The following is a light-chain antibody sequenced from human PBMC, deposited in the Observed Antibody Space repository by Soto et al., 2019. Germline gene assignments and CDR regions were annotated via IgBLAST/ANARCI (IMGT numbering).Light chain of an antibody. Sequence: DIQMTQSPSTLSGSVGDRVTITCRASQTISSWLAWYQQKPGKAPKLLIYKASTLKSGVPSRFSGSGSGTDFTLTISSLQAEDVAVYYCQQCYSIPLTFGGGTKVDIK. CDR1: QTISSW. V-gene: IGKV1-5*03. J-gene: IGKJ4*01. CDR3: QQCYSIPLT. CDR2: KAS.